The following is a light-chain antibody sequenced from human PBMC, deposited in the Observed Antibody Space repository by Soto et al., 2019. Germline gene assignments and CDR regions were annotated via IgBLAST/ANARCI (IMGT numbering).Light chain of an antibody. CDR2: GAS. CDR1: QSVSNN. Sequence: EIVLTQSPGTLSLSPGERATLSFRSSQSVSNNYLAWYQQKPGQAPRLLIYGASSRATGIPDRFSGSGSGTEFTLTVSSLQSEDFAVYYCQQYIKWPITFGQGTRLEIK. V-gene: IGKV3D-15*01. J-gene: IGKJ5*01. CDR3: QQYIKWPIT.